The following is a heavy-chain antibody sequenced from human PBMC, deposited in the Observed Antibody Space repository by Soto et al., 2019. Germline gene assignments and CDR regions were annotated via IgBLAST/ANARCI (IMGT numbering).Heavy chain of an antibody. CDR3: ANGPWAGGY. V-gene: IGHV3-23*01. J-gene: IGHJ4*02. CDR2: ISGNSANT. CDR1: GFSFESYT. D-gene: IGHD3-16*01. Sequence: HPGGSLRLSCEGSGFSFESYTMSWVRQAPGKGLEWVSAISGNSANTYYAGSVKGRFTISRDNSKNTPYLQMNSLRAEDTALYYCANGPWAGGYWGQGTLVTVSS.